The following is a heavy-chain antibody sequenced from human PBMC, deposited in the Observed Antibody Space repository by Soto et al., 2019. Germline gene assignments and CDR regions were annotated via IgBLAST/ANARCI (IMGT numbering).Heavy chain of an antibody. CDR1: GFTFSSYG. V-gene: IGHV3-33*01. CDR3: ARDGVDFWSGYYPHQYYYYYMDV. CDR2: IWYDGSNK. D-gene: IGHD3-3*01. Sequence: GGSLRFSCAASGFTFSSYGMHWVRQAPGKGLEWVAVIWYDGSNKYYADSVKGRFTISRDNSKNTLYLQMNSLRAEDTAVYYCARDGVDFWSGYYPHQYYYYYMDVWGKGTTVTVSS. J-gene: IGHJ6*03.